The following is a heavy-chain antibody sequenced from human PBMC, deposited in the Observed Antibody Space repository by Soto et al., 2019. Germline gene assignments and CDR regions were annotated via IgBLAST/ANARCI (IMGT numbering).Heavy chain of an antibody. CDR1: GYTLTELS. Sequence: ASVKVSCKVSGYTLTELSMYWVRHAPGKGLEWMGGFDPEDGNTNYAQKLQGRVTMTTDTSTSTAYMELRSLRSDDTAVYYCAREGKVRGVIIITPSFDYWGQGTLVTVSS. V-gene: IGHV1-24*01. D-gene: IGHD3-10*01. CDR3: AREGKVRGVIIITPSFDY. CDR2: FDPEDGNT. J-gene: IGHJ4*02.